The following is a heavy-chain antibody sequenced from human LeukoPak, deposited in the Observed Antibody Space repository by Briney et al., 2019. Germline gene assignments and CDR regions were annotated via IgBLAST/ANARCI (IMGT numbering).Heavy chain of an antibody. CDR2: INHSGST. D-gene: IGHD3-10*01. V-gene: IGHV4-34*01. CDR3: ARVMVRGVARRFNWFDP. Sequence: SETLSLTCAVYGGSFSGYYWSWIRQPPGKGLEWIGEINHSGSTNYNPSLKSRVTISVDTSKNQFSLKLSSVTAADTAVYYRARVMVRGVARRFNWFDPWGQGTLVTVSS. J-gene: IGHJ5*02. CDR1: GGSFSGYY.